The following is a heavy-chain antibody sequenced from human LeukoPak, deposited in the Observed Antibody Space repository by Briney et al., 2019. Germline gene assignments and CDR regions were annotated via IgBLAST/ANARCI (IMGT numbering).Heavy chain of an antibody. J-gene: IGHJ4*02. CDR1: GFTFSDYY. D-gene: IGHD6-13*01. CDR2: ISVSGSHT. Sequence: PGRSLRLSYASSGFTFSDYYMSGVRQAPGKGLEGLSYISVSGSHTPYADSVKGRFTLSRDHAKNSLSLELNSLRVDDTAIYYCARVGSTAEAGTPDYWGQGTLVTVSS. CDR3: ARVGSTAEAGTPDY. V-gene: IGHV3-11*06.